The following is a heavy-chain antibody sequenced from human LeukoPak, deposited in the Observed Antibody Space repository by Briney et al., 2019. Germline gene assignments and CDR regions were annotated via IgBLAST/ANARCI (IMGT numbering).Heavy chain of an antibody. J-gene: IGHJ4*02. V-gene: IGHV3-7*01. D-gene: IGHD1-26*01. Sequence: GGSLRLSCVASRFTFSNYGMHWVRQAPGKGLEWVANIKQDGSEIYYVDSVKGRFTISRDNAKNSLYLQMNSLRAEDTAVYYCARDKIVGATRFDYWGQGTLVTVSS. CDR2: IKQDGSEI. CDR1: RFTFSNYG. CDR3: ARDKIVGATRFDY.